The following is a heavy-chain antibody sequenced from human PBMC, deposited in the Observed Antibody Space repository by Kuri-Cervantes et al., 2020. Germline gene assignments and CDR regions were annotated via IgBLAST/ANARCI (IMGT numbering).Heavy chain of an antibody. Sequence: GGSLRLSCAASGFTFDDYGMSWVRQVPGKGLEWVAGISCNGDTIRYADSVKGRFTISRDSAKNSLYLQMNSLRAEDTALYHCARGGGSVDYWGQGTLVTVSS. CDR3: ARGGGSVDY. D-gene: IGHD3-16*01. CDR1: GFTFDDYG. CDR2: ISCNGDTI. J-gene: IGHJ4*02. V-gene: IGHV3-20*01.